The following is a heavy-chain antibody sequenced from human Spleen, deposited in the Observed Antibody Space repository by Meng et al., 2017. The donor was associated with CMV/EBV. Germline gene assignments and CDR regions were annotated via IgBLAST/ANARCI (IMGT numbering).Heavy chain of an antibody. CDR2: ISSSSSYI. D-gene: IGHD2-2*01. CDR1: GFTFSSYR. V-gene: IGHV3-21*01. J-gene: IGHJ4*02. CDR3: ARDYNHCSSTSCSTDY. Sequence: SGFTFSSYRMNWVRQAPGTGLEWVSSISSSSSYIYYADSVKGRFTISRDNAKNSLYLQMNSLRAEDTAVYYCARDYNHCSSTSCSTDYWGQGTLVTVSS.